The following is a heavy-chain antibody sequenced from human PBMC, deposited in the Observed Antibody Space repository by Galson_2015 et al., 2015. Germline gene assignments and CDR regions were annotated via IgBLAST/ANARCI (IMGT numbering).Heavy chain of an antibody. CDR3: ARDKGSTSFDY. Sequence: SLRLSCAASGFTFSSYSMNWVRQAPGKGLEWVSSISSSDYIHYTDSVKGRFTISRDNAKNSLYLQMNSLRAEDTAVYYCARDKGSTSFDYWGQGTLVTVSS. CDR1: GFTFSSYS. J-gene: IGHJ4*02. V-gene: IGHV3-21*01. CDR2: ISSSDYI.